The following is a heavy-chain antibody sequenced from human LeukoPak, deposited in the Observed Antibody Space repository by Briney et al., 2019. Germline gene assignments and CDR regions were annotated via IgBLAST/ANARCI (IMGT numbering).Heavy chain of an antibody. Sequence: GGSLRLSCAASGFTFSSYWMTWVRQAPGKGLEWVANIKQDGSDKYYVDSVKGQFTTSRDNARNSLYLQLNSLRAEDTAVYYCARGPPPGYYGSGSYPTFFDYWGQGTLVTVSS. D-gene: IGHD3-10*01. J-gene: IGHJ4*02. CDR1: GFTFSSYW. V-gene: IGHV3-7*01. CDR2: IKQDGSDK. CDR3: ARGPPPGYYGSGSYPTFFDY.